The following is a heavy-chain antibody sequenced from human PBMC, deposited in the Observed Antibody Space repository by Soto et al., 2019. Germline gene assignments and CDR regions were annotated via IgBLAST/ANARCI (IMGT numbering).Heavy chain of an antibody. CDR3: AKRPGYSSSFDS. V-gene: IGHV3-23*01. D-gene: IGHD6-13*01. CDR1: GFTFSSYA. J-gene: IGHJ4*02. Sequence: EVQLLESGGGLVQPRGSLRLSCAASGFTFSSYAMSWVRQAPGKGLEWVSAISGSGGSTYYADSVKGRFTISRDNSKNTLYLQMNSLRAEDTAVYYCAKRPGYSSSFDSWGQGTLVTVSS. CDR2: ISGSGGST.